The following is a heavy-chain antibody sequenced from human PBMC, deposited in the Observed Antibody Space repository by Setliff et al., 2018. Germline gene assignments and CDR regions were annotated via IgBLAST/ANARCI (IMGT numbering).Heavy chain of an antibody. CDR3: ARESNGDYVPYYYYYYMDV. Sequence: ASVKVSCKASGYTFTSYGISWVRQAPGQGLEWMGWISAYNGNTNYAQKLQGRVTVTTDTSTSTAYMELRSLRSDDTAVYYCARESNGDYVPYYYYYYMDVWGKGTTVTVSS. D-gene: IGHD4-17*01. V-gene: IGHV1-18*01. CDR2: ISAYNGNT. J-gene: IGHJ6*03. CDR1: GYTFTSYG.